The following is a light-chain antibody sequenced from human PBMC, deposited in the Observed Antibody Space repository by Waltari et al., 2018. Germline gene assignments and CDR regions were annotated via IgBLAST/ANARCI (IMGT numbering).Light chain of an antibody. CDR2: ATS. CDR1: QSVRNF. CDR3: QQGYMTPRT. V-gene: IGKV1-39*01. J-gene: IGKJ1*01. Sequence: DIQMTQSPSSLSASVGDRVTITCRASQSVRNFLNWYQQQPGKAPKLLIYATSSLETGVPSRFSGSGSGTDFGLSISSLQPEDFAIYFCQQGYMTPRTFGQGTKVEIK.